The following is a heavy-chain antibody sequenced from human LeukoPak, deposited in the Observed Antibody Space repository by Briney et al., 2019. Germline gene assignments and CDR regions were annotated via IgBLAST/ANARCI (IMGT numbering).Heavy chain of an antibody. CDR1: GGTFSSYA. J-gene: IGHJ5*02. D-gene: IGHD2-8*01. Sequence: ASVKVSCKASGGTFSSYAISWVRQAPGQGLEWMGWINPNSGGTNYAQKFQGRVTMTRDTSISTAYMELSRLRSDDTAVYYCARDRTSSYWGQGIYCTNGVCYYTNWFDPWGQGTLVTVSS. CDR3: ARDRTSSYWGQGIYCTNGVCYYTNWFDP. V-gene: IGHV1-2*02. CDR2: INPNSGGT.